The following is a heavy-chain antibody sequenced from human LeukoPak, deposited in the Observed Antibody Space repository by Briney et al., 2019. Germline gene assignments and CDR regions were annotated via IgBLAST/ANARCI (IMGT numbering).Heavy chain of an antibody. CDR2: MNPNSGNT. Sequence: GSSGKLCFKAAAYTFTSYDINWVREATGPGLEWRGWMNPNSGNTGHAQKFPGRVTMTRYTSISRTYMEMSSMRSEATAVYYYARSGDGYNRGYWGQGTLVTVSS. V-gene: IGHV1-8*01. D-gene: IGHD5-24*01. CDR1: AYTFTSYD. CDR3: ARSGDGYNRGY. J-gene: IGHJ4*02.